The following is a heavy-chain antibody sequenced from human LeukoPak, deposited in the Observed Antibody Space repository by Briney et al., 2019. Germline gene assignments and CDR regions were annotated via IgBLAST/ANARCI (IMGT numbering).Heavy chain of an antibody. CDR2: ISYDGSNK. CDR1: GFTFSSYA. V-gene: IGHV3-30-3*01. Sequence: HAGGSLRLSCAASGFTFSSYAMHWVRQAPGKGLEWVAVISYDGSNKYYADSVKGRFTASRDNAENSMYLQMNSLRAEDTAVYYCARVALRPIDYSNPEFDPWGQGTLVTVSS. CDR3: ARVALRPIDYSNPEFDP. D-gene: IGHD4-11*01. J-gene: IGHJ5*02.